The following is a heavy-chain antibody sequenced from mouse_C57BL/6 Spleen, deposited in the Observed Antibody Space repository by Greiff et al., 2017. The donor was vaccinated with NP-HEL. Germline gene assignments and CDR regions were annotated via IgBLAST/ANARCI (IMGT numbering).Heavy chain of an antibody. CDR2: ISGGGGNT. CDR3: ARHNAWFAY. Sequence: EVKLVESGGGLVKPGGSLKLSCAASGFTFSSYTMSWVRQTPEKRLEWVATISGGGGNTYYPDSVKGRFTISRDNAKNTLYLQMSSLRSEDTAVYYCARHNAWFAYWGQGTLVTVSA. V-gene: IGHV5-9*04. CDR1: GFTFSSYT. J-gene: IGHJ3*01.